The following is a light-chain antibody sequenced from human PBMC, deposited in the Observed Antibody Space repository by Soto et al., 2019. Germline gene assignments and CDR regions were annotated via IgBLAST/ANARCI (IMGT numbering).Light chain of an antibody. CDR2: DVN. J-gene: IGLJ1*01. CDR3: SSCTSSSTFV. Sequence: QSALAQPASVSGSPGQSIAISCSGTSSNVGGYNCVSWYQQHPGKAPKLIIYDVNNRPSGVSDRFSGSKSGNTASLTISGLRVEDEAEYYCSSCTSSSTFVFGTGTKLTVL. CDR1: SSNVGGYNC. V-gene: IGLV2-14*03.